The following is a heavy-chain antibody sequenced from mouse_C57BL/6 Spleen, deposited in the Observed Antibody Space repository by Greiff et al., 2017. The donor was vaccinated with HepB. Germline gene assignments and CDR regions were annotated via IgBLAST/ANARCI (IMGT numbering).Heavy chain of an antibody. CDR3: VRQGGNYDAMDY. CDR2: IRSKSNNYAT. D-gene: IGHD2-1*01. Sequence: EVHLVESGGGLVQPKGSLKLSCAASGFSFNTYAMNWVRQAPGKGLEWVARIRSKSNNYATYYADSVKDRFTISRDDSESMLYLQMNNLKTEDTAMYYCVRQGGNYDAMDYWGQGTSVTVSS. J-gene: IGHJ4*01. CDR1: GFSFNTYA. V-gene: IGHV10-1*01.